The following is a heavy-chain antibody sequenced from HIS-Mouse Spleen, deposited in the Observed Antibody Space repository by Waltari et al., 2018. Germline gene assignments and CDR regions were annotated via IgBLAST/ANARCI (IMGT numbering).Heavy chain of an antibody. V-gene: IGHV2-70*01. CDR3: ARIAEGYTSGWYAFDY. D-gene: IGHD6-19*01. Sequence: QVTLRESGPALVKPTQTLTLTCTFSGFSPSTTGMFVSWIRPPSGKALEWLAPIDWDDDKYYSTSLKTRLTISKDTSKNQVVLTMTNMDPVDTATYYCARIAEGYTSGWYAFDYWGQGTLVTVSS. CDR2: IDWDDDK. CDR1: GFSPSTTGMF. J-gene: IGHJ4*02.